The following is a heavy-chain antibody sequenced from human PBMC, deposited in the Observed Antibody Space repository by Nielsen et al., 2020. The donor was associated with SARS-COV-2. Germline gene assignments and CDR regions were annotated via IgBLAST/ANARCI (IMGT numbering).Heavy chain of an antibody. CDR1: GFTFSSYG. CDR3: AKDHRSGWDYFDY. D-gene: IGHD1-26*01. J-gene: IGHJ4*02. Sequence: GGSLRLSCAASGFTFSSYGMHWVRQAPGKGLEWVAVISYDGSNKYYADSVKGRFTISRDNSKNTLYLQMNGLRAEDTAVYYCAKDHRSGWDYFDYWGQGTLVTVSS. CDR2: ISYDGSNK. V-gene: IGHV3-30*18.